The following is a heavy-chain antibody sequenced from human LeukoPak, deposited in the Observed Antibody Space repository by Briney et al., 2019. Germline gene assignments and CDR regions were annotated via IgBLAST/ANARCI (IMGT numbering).Heavy chain of an antibody. V-gene: IGHV3-23*01. CDR1: GFTFSSYA. J-gene: IGHJ4*02. CDR2: ISGSGGST. CDR3: AKDLRVIVGRGYFDY. Sequence: GGSLRLSCAASGFTFSSYAMSWVRQAPGKGLEWVSAISGSGGSTYYADSVKGRFTISRDNSKNTLYLQMNSLRAEDTAVYYCAKDLRVIVGRGYFDYWGQGTLVTVSS. D-gene: IGHD1-26*01.